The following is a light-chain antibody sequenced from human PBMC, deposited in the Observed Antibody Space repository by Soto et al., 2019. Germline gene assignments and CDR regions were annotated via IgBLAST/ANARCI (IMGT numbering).Light chain of an antibody. Sequence: QSVLTQPPSVSGASGHRVTISCTRSSSNIGAGYDVHWYQQVPGTAPKLLIYGNSNRPSGVPDRFSGSKSGTSASLAITGLRAEDEADYYCQSYDSSLSGWVFGGGTKLTVL. CDR3: QSYDSSLSGWV. CDR2: GNS. J-gene: IGLJ3*02. CDR1: SSNIGAGYD. V-gene: IGLV1-40*01.